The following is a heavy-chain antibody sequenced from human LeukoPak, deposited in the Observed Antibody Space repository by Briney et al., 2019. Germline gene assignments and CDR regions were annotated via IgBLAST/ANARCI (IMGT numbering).Heavy chain of an antibody. CDR1: GFTFSSYV. CDR2: ISYDGSNE. J-gene: IGHJ5*02. V-gene: IGHV3-30*04. Sequence: GRSLRLSCAASGFTFSSYVMHWVRQAPGKGLEWVAIISYDGSNEYYADSVQGRFTISRDNSKNTLYLQMNSLRAEDTAVYYCAKKPGHNWFDPWGQGTLVTVSS. CDR3: AKKPGHNWFDP. D-gene: IGHD3-10*01.